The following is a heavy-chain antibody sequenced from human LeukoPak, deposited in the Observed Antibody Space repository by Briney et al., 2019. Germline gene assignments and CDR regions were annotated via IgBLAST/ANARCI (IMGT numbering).Heavy chain of an antibody. CDR1: GGSISSYY. CDR2: IYYSGST. V-gene: IGHV4-59*12. Sequence: SETLSLTCTVSGGSISSYYWSWIRQPPGKGLEWIGYIYYSGSTDYKSSLKSRVTISVDTSKNQFSLKLSSVTAADTAVYYCARENCSGGSCYSIYYYYYMDVWGKGTTVTVSS. D-gene: IGHD2-15*01. CDR3: ARENCSGGSCYSIYYYYYMDV. J-gene: IGHJ6*03.